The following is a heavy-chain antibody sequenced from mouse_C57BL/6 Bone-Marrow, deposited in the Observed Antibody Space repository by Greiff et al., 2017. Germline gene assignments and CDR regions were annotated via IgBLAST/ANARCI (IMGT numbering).Heavy chain of an antibody. Sequence: VQLKESGGDLVKPGGSLKLSCAASGFTFSSYGMSWVRQTPDKRLEWVATISSGGSYTYYPHSVKGRFTISRDNAKNTLYLQISSRKSEDTAMYYCARHEGDYDGFAYWGQGTLVTVSA. CDR1: GFTFSSYG. D-gene: IGHD2-4*01. CDR2: ISSGGSYT. CDR3: ARHEGDYDGFAY. J-gene: IGHJ3*01. V-gene: IGHV5-6*01.